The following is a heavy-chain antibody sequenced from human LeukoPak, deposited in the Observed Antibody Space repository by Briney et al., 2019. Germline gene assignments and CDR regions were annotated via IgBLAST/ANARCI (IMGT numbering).Heavy chain of an antibody. CDR2: INGRGFSI. V-gene: IGHV3-21*06. CDR3: TRDQPSSGWGFDS. Sequence: GGSLRLSCATSGFTFSAYSMNWVRHAPGKGPEWVANINGRGFSIHYADSIKGRFTISRDNTKDLLYLQMTSLRADDTALYYCTRDQPSSGWGFDSWGRGTLVIVSS. D-gene: IGHD6-19*01. J-gene: IGHJ4*02. CDR1: GFTFSAYS.